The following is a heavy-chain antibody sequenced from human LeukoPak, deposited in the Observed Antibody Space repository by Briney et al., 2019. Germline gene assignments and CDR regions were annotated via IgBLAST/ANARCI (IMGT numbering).Heavy chain of an antibody. CDR3: STDPRLLTY. CDR2: ISPSSHDI. CDR1: GFSFSDSY. D-gene: IGHD2-8*01. V-gene: IGHV3-11*01. Sequence: GSLRLSRVVSGFSFSDSYMTWLRQTPGKGLESLAYISPSSHDIYYADSVKGRFTISRDNARTSLYLQMNSLGPDDTALYYCSTDPRLLTYWGHGTLVTVSS. J-gene: IGHJ4*01.